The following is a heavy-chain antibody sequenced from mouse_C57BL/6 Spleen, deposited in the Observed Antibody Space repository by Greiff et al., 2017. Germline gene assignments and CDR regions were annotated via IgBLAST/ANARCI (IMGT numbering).Heavy chain of an antibody. CDR3: TREEVVATRTDY. D-gene: IGHD1-1*01. Sequence: VQLQQSGTVLARPGASVKMSCKTSGYTFTSYWMHWVKQRPGQGLEWIGAIYPGNSDTSYNQKFKGKAKLTAVTSASTAYMELSSLTNEDSAVYYCTREEVVATRTDYWGQGTSVTVSS. CDR2: IYPGNSDT. V-gene: IGHV1-5*01. CDR1: GYTFTSYW. J-gene: IGHJ4*01.